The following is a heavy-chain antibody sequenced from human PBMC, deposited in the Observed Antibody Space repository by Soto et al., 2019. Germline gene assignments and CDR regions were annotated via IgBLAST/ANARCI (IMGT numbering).Heavy chain of an antibody. Sequence: QVQLVQSGAGVKKPGSSVKVSCKASGGTFSSYTISWVRQAPGQGLEWMGRIIPILGIANYAQKFQGRVTITADKSTSTAYMELSSLRSEDTAVYYCARVVGYCSSTSCLDYWGQGTLVTVSS. V-gene: IGHV1-69*02. CDR3: ARVVGYCSSTSCLDY. CDR2: IIPILGIA. D-gene: IGHD2-2*01. J-gene: IGHJ4*02. CDR1: GGTFSSYT.